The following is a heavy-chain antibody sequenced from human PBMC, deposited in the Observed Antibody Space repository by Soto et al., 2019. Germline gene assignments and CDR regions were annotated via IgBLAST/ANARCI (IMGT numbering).Heavy chain of an antibody. D-gene: IGHD2-15*01. Sequence: PSETLSLTCTVSGGSIRSYYWSWIRQPPGKRLEWIGYIYYSGSTYYNPSLKSRVTISVDTSKNQFSLKLSSVTAADTAVYYCARTPDHWGQGTLVTVSS. CDR2: IYYSGST. CDR1: GGSIRSYY. J-gene: IGHJ4*02. V-gene: IGHV4-59*12. CDR3: ARTPDH.